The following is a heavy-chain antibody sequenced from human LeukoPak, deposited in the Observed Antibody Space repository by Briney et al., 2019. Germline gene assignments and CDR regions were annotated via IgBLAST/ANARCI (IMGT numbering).Heavy chain of an antibody. D-gene: IGHD4-17*01. V-gene: IGHV3-48*02. J-gene: IGHJ3*02. CDR2: ISSSSSTI. CDR3: ARDTDYGDYVPLLPGAFDI. Sequence: GGSLRLSCAASGFTFSSYSMNWVRQAPGKGLEWVSYISSSSSTIYYADSVKGRFTISRDNAKNSLYLQMNSLRDEDTAVYYCARDTDYGDYVPLLPGAFDIWGQGTMVTVSS. CDR1: GFTFSSYS.